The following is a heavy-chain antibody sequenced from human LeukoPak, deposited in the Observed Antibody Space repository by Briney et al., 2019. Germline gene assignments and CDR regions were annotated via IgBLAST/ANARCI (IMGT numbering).Heavy chain of an antibody. J-gene: IGHJ4*02. CDR3: ARATSGFGELLFDY. D-gene: IGHD3-10*01. CDR2: ISSSGSTI. Sequence: PGGSLRLSCAASGFTFSSYEMNWVRQAPGKGLEWVSYISSSGSTIYYADSVKGRFTISRDNAKNSLYLQMNSLRAGDTAVYYCARATSGFGELLFDYWGQGTLVTVSS. CDR1: GFTFSSYE. V-gene: IGHV3-48*03.